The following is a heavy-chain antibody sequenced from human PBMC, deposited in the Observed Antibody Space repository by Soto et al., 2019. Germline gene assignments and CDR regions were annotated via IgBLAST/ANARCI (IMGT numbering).Heavy chain of an antibody. CDR3: TSTWGRVATNAEATRTYDY. Sequence: EVPLVESGGGLVQPGGSLKLSCAASGFSFSGSAMHWVRQASGKGLEWVGRVRSKVNNYATSYAASVKGRFTISRDDSKNTAYLQMNSLTTEDTALYYCTSTWGRVATNAEATRTYDYWGQGTLVTVSS. CDR2: VRSKVNNYAT. CDR1: GFSFSGSA. J-gene: IGHJ4*02. D-gene: IGHD5-12*01. V-gene: IGHV3-73*01.